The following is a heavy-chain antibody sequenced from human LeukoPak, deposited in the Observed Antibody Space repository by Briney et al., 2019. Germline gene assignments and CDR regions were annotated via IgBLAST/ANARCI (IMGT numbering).Heavy chain of an antibody. CDR2: MYYSGST. Sequence: SETLSLTCTVSGGSISSGDYYWSWIRQPTGKGLEWIGYMYYSGSTYYNPSLKSRVIISIDTSKNQFSLKLSSVTAADTAVYYCARPYYYDSRIDPWGQGTLVTVSS. J-gene: IGHJ5*02. V-gene: IGHV4-30-4*01. D-gene: IGHD3-22*01. CDR3: ARPYYYDSRIDP. CDR1: GGSISSGDYY.